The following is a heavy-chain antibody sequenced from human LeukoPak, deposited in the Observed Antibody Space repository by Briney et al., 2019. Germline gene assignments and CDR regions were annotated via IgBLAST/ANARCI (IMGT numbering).Heavy chain of an antibody. Sequence: PGGSLRLSCAASGFTFSSHWMHWVRQAPGKGLVWVSRINGDGSNTTYADSVKGRFTISRDNSKNTVYLQMNSLRAEDTAVYYCARDQGGSYLVDYWGQGTLVTVSS. V-gene: IGHV3-74*03. CDR2: INGDGSNT. D-gene: IGHD1-26*01. CDR3: ARDQGGSYLVDY. J-gene: IGHJ4*02. CDR1: GFTFSSHW.